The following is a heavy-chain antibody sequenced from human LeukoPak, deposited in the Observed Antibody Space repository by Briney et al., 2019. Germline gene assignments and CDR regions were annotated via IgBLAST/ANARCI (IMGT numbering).Heavy chain of an antibody. V-gene: IGHV1-18*01. CDR3: ARDPSYGDSSLNWFDP. CDR2: ISGYNGHA. CDR1: GYTFSNYG. J-gene: IGHJ5*02. Sequence: ASVKVSCKASGYTFSNYGINWVRQAPGQGLEWMGWISGYNGHAKYAQKFQGRVTMTTDTSTSTAYMELRSLRSDDTAVYYCARDPSYGDSSLNWFDPWGQGTLVTVSS. D-gene: IGHD4-17*01.